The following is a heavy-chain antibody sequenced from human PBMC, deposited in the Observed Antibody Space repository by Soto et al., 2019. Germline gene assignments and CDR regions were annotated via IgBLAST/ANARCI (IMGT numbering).Heavy chain of an antibody. V-gene: IGHV3-9*01. CDR1: GFTVDDYA. CDR3: AKDMKWGGMTTIHYFDS. Sequence: EVQLVESGGGLVQPGRSLRLSCAASGFTVDDYAMHWVRQAPGKGLEWVSGISWNSETIDYADSVKGRFTISRDNAKSSLFQQMNSLRPDDTALYYCAKDMKWGGMTTIHYFDSWGQGTLVTVSS. J-gene: IGHJ4*02. CDR2: ISWNSETI. D-gene: IGHD4-17*01.